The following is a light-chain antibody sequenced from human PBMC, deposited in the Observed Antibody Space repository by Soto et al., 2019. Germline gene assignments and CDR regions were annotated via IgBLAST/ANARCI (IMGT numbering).Light chain of an antibody. CDR2: AAS. J-gene: IGKJ4*01. CDR3: QKYNSAPLT. CDR1: QGISVY. Sequence: DIQITQSPSSLSASLGDRVTITCRASQGISVYLAWFQQKPGKVPKLLLYAASTLQSGVPSRFSGSGSWTYFTLTISSLQPDDFATEYCQKYNSAPLTFGGGTNVEIK. V-gene: IGKV1-27*01.